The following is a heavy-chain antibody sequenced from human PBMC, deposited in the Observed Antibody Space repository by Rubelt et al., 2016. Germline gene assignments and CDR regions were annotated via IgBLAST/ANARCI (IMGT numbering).Heavy chain of an antibody. CDR3: ARAGWGTHTVSAADF. Sequence: SLTCAVSGGSINDNNWWSWIRQPPGKGLEWIGYVYYIGTTMYNPSLKSRVTISVDTSKNQFSLKLTSVTAADTAVYYCARAGWGTHTVSAADFWGQGTLVTVSS. D-gene: IGHD3-16*01. V-gene: IGHV4-28*03. CDR2: VYYIGTT. CDR1: GGSINDNNW. J-gene: IGHJ4*02.